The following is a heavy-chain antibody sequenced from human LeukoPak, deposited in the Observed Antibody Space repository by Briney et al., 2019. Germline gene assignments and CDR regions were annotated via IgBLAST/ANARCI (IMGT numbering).Heavy chain of an antibody. J-gene: IGHJ4*02. V-gene: IGHV4-39*01. Sequence: SETLSLTCSVSGGSISSSTYYWGWLRQPPGKGLEWIGSIYYSGSTYYNPSLKSRVTISVDTSKNQVSLKVSSVTAADTAVYYCAYTNFGIAVAGGHWGQGTLVTVSS. CDR2: IYYSGST. D-gene: IGHD6-19*01. CDR1: GGSISSSTYY. CDR3: AYTNFGIAVAGGH.